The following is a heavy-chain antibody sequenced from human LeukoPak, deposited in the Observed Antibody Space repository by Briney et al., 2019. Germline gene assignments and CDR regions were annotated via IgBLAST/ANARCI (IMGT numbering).Heavy chain of an antibody. CDR3: ARGMTYHIY. D-gene: IGHD2-8*01. CDR2: IKEDGSEK. V-gene: IGHV3-7*05. J-gene: IGHJ4*02. Sequence: PGGSLRLSCAASGFTFSDYYMTWVRQAPGKGLEWVANIKEDGSEKYYVDSAKGRVTISRDNAKNSLYLQMNSLTAEDTAVYYCARGMTYHIYWGQGTLVTVSS. CDR1: GFTFSDYY.